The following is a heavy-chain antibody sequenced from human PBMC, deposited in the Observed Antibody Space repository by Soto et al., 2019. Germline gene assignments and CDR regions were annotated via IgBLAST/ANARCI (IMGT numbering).Heavy chain of an antibody. D-gene: IGHD4-17*01. Sequence: GLEWMGIINPSGGSTFYADSVKGRFTISRDNSKNTLYLQMNSLRAEDTAVYYGSRALFNYGDYYDACDSPGQATMVT. J-gene: IGHJ3*02. CDR3: SRALFNYGDYYDACDS. CDR2: INPSGGST. V-gene: IGHV3-23*01.